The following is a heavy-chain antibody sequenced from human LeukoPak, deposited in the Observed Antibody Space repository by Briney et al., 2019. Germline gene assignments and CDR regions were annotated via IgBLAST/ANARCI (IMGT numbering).Heavy chain of an antibody. J-gene: IGHJ6*02. D-gene: IGHD3-16*02. CDR1: GGSISSSNYY. CDR3: ARLSQGYYYYYYGMDV. V-gene: IGHV4-39*07. Sequence: SETLSLTCTVSGGSISSSNYYWGWIRQPPGKGLEWIGGIYYSGSTYYNPSLKSRVTISVDTSKNQFSLKLSSVTAADTAVYYCARLSQGYYYYYYGMDVWGQGTTVTVSS. CDR2: IYYSGST.